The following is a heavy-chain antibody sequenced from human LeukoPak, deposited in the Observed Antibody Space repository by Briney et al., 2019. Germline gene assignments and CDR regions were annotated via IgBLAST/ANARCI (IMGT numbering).Heavy chain of an antibody. Sequence: SETLSLTCAVYGGSFSGYYWSWIRQPPGKGLEWIGEINHSGSTNFNPSLKSRVTISVDTSKNQFSLKLSSVTAADTAVYYRARGRDYWGQGTLVTVSS. CDR3: ARGRDY. CDR1: GGSFSGYY. CDR2: INHSGST. J-gene: IGHJ4*02. V-gene: IGHV4-34*01.